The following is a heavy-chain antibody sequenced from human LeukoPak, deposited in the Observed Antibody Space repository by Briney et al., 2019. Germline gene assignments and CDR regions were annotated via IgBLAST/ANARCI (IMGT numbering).Heavy chain of an antibody. D-gene: IGHD3-22*01. CDR1: GGSIGNFY. V-gene: IGHV4-59*01. CDR2: IHNSGST. Sequence: SETLSLTCAVSGGSIGNFYWSWIRQPPGKGLEWLGYIHNSGSTDYNPSLKSRVTISVDTPKNQFSLQLTSLTPADTAVYYCARDGIRGYYADFWGQGILVTISS. J-gene: IGHJ4*02. CDR3: ARDGIRGYYADF.